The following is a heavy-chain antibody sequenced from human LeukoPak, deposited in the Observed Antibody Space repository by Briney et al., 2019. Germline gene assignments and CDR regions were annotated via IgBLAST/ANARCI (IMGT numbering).Heavy chain of an antibody. CDR3: AREDMVRGAESFDH. CDR1: GGSISSSSYY. D-gene: IGHD3-10*01. Sequence: SETLSLTCTVSGGSISSSSYYWGWIRQPPGKGLEWIGSIYYSGSTYYNPSLKSRVTISVDTSKNQFSLKLSSVTAADTAVYYCAREDMVRGAESFDHWGQGTLVTVSS. J-gene: IGHJ4*02. V-gene: IGHV4-39*02. CDR2: IYYSGST.